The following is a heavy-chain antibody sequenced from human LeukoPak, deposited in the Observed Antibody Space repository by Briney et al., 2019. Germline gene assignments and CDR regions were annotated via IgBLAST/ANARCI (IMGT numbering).Heavy chain of an antibody. D-gene: IGHD5-18*01. J-gene: IGHJ4*02. CDR3: AKGYGNTWPSRGAFFDY. CDR2: ISGSGGST. CDR1: GVTFSNYW. Sequence: GGSLRLSCAASGVTFSNYWMAWVRQAPGKGPEWVSGISGSGGSTYYADSVKGRFTISRDNSKNTLYLQMNSLRAKDTAVYYCAKGYGNTWPSRGAFFDYWGQGTLVTVSS. V-gene: IGHV3-23*01.